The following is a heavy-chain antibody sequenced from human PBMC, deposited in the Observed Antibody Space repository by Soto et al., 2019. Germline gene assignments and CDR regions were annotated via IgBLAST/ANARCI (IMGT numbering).Heavy chain of an antibody. CDR2: INPNSGGT. CDR3: ARDQSVPSGTTYYCYGMDV. D-gene: IGHD1-7*01. CDR1: GYTFTGYY. V-gene: IGHV1-2*04. Sequence: ASVKVSCKASGYTFTGYYMHWLRQAPGKGLRWMGWINPNSGGTNYAQKFQGWVTMTRDTSISTAYMELSRLRSDDTAVYYCARDQSVPSGTTYYCYGMDVWGQGTTVTVSS. J-gene: IGHJ6*02.